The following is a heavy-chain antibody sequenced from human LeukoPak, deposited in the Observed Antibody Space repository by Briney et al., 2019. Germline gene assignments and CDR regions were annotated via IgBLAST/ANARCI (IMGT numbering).Heavy chain of an antibody. CDR2: IKQDGSEK. CDR3: ARDTTLVVAADYYYYGMDV. Sequence: GGSLRLSCAASGFTFSSYWMSWVRQAPGKGLEWVANIKQDGSEKYYVDSVKGRFTISRDNAKNSLYLQMNSLRAEDTAVYYCARDTTLVVAADYYYYGMDVWGQGTTVTVSS. D-gene: IGHD2-15*01. J-gene: IGHJ6*02. V-gene: IGHV3-7*03. CDR1: GFTFSSYW.